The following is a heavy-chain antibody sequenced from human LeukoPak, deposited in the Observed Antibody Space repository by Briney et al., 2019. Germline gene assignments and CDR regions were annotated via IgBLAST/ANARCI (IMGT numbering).Heavy chain of an antibody. V-gene: IGHV4-59*01. CDR1: GGSISSYY. CDR2: IYYSGST. D-gene: IGHD6-13*01. Sequence: SETLSLTCTVSGGSISSYYWSWIRQPPGKGLEWIGYIYYSGSTNYNPSLKSRVTISVDTSKNQFSLKLSSVTAADTAVYYCAREPRIAGYFDYWGQGTLVTVSS. J-gene: IGHJ4*02. CDR3: AREPRIAGYFDY.